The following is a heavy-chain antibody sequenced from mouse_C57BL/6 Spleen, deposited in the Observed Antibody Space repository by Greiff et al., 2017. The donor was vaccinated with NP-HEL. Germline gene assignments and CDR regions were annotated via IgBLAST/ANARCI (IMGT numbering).Heavy chain of an antibody. CDR3: ARNEVTTRYYAMDY. V-gene: IGHV2-2*01. D-gene: IGHD2-5*01. CDR1: GFSLTSYG. Sequence: VKLKQSGPGLVQPSQSLSITCTVSGFSLTSYGVHWVRQSPGKGLEWLGVIWSGGSTDYNAAFISRLSISKDNSKSQVFFKMNSLQADDTAIYYCARNEVTTRYYAMDYWGQGTSVTVSS. J-gene: IGHJ4*01. CDR2: IWSGGST.